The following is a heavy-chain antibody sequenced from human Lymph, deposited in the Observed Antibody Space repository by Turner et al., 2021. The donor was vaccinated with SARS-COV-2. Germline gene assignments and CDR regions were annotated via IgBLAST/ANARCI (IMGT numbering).Heavy chain of an antibody. D-gene: IGHD3-10*01. J-gene: IGHJ4*02. CDR3: ARLVRRAEYYFDY. Sequence: QLQLQESGPGLVKPSETLSPTSTVSGGAISSSSHYWGWIRQPPGRGLGGIGHIYHSGSNYYNPSLKTRVTMSVDTSKNQFSLKLSAVTAADTAVYYCARLVRRAEYYFDYWGQGTLVTVSS. CDR1: GGAISSSSHY. V-gene: IGHV4-39*01. CDR2: IYHSGSN.